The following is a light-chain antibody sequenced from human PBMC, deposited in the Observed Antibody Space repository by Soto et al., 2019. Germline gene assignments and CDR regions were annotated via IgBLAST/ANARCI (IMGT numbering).Light chain of an antibody. V-gene: IGKV3-20*01. CDR3: HQYETTPPET. CDR2: GAS. J-gene: IGKJ1*01. CDR1: QSLSSNY. Sequence: DIVLTQSPGTLSLSPGERATLSCRASQSLSSNYLAWYQQKPGQAPRLLIYGASSRATGVPDRFSGSGSGTDFTLTVSRLEPEDFAVYYCHQYETTPPETFGQGTKVEIK.